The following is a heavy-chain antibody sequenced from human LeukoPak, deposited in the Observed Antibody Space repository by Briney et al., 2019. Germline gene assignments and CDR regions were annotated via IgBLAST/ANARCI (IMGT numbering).Heavy chain of an antibody. J-gene: IGHJ4*02. CDR3: AALNHGHDY. Sequence: GSLRLSCVASGFTFSSYWMHWVRQAPGKGLVWVSRINSDGSSTKCADSVKGRFTISRDNAKNTLYLQMNSLRAEDTAVYYCAALNHGHDYWGQGTLVTVSS. V-gene: IGHV3-74*03. CDR1: GFTFSSYW. CDR2: INSDGSST.